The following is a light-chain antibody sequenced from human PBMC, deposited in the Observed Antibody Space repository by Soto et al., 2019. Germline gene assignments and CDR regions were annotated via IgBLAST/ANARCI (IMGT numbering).Light chain of an antibody. J-gene: IGKJ1*01. CDR1: QSVGGL. CDR3: QQYETFSGT. V-gene: IGKV1-5*01. Sequence: DIQMTQSPSTLSPSVGDTVTVTFRASQSVGGLLAWYQQKPGEAPKLLIYDASALPRGVPSRFSGSGSGTKFTLTIASLQPDDFATYYCQQYETFSGTFGPGTKVDIK. CDR2: DAS.